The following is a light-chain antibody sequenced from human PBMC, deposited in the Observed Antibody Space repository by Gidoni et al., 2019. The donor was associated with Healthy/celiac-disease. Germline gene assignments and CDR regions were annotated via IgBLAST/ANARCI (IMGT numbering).Light chain of an antibody. J-gene: IGKJ4*01. CDR3: QQYYSTPLT. CDR2: WAS. CDR1: QSVLYSSNNKNY. V-gene: IGKV4-1*01. Sequence: DIVMTKYPDSLAVSLGERATINCKTSQSVLYSSNNKNYLAWYQQKPGQPPKLLIYWASTREYGVADRFSGSGSGTDFTLTISSLQAEDVAVYYCQQYYSTPLTFGGGTKVEIK.